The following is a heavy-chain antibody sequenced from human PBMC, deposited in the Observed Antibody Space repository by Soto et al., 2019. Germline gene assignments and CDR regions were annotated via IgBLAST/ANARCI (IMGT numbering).Heavy chain of an antibody. CDR1: GYTFTGYY. CDR3: ARRVGSSYLGGNWFDP. Sequence: QVQLVQSGAEVKKPGASVKVSCKASGYTFTGYYMHWVRQAPGQGLEWMGWINPNSGGTNYAQKFQGWVNMTRDTSISTAYMELSRLRSDDTAVYYCARRVGSSYLGGNWFDPWGQGTLVTVSS. J-gene: IGHJ5*02. D-gene: IGHD6-6*01. CDR2: INPNSGGT. V-gene: IGHV1-2*04.